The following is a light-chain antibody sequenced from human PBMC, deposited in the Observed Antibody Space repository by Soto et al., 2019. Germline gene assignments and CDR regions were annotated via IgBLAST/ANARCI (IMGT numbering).Light chain of an antibody. J-gene: IGLJ2*01. V-gene: IGLV3-21*04. CDR3: QVWDSSSDHRV. Sequence: SYELTQPPSVSVAPGKTARITRGGNNIGSKSVHWYQQKPGQAPVLVIYYDSERPSGIPERFSGSNSENTATLTISRVEAGEEAEYFCQVWDSSSDHRVFGGGTKLTVL. CDR2: YDS. CDR1: NIGSKS.